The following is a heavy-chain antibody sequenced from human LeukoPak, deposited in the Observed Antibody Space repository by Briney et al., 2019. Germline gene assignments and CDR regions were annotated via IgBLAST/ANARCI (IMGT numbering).Heavy chain of an antibody. D-gene: IGHD3-22*01. Sequence: GGSLRLSCAASGFTFSSYTMNWVRQAPGKGLEWVSSISSSSSYISYADSVKGRFTISRDNAKNSLCLQMNSLRVEDTAVYYCARDPEDSRHPYGMDVWGQGTTVTVSS. V-gene: IGHV3-21*01. CDR2: ISSSSSYI. CDR3: ARDPEDSRHPYGMDV. J-gene: IGHJ6*02. CDR1: GFTFSSYT.